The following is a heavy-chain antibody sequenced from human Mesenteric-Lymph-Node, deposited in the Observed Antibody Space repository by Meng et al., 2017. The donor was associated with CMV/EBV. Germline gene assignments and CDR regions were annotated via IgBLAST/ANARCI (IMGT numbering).Heavy chain of an antibody. D-gene: IGHD5-24*01. Sequence: GESLKISCAASGFTFSSYAMSWVRQAPGKGLEWVSSISSSSSYIYYADSVKGRFTISRDNAKNSLYLQMNSLRAEDTAVYYCARDGGDGYNSYWGQGTLVTVSS. CDR3: ARDGGDGYNSY. J-gene: IGHJ4*02. V-gene: IGHV3-21*01. CDR1: GFTFSSYA. CDR2: ISSSSSYI.